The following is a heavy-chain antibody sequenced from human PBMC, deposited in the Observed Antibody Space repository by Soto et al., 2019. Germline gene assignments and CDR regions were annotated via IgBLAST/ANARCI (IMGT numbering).Heavy chain of an antibody. J-gene: IGHJ6*03. CDR3: ARYFAFGVLDYYYMDF. CDR2: IYYSGST. Sequence: SETLSLTCTVSGGSISSGGYYWSWIRQHPGKGLEWIGYIYYSGSTYYNPSLKSRVTISVDTSKNQFSLKLTSVTAADTAVYYCARYFAFGVLDYYYMDFWGRGTPVTVSS. CDR1: GGSISSGGYY. V-gene: IGHV4-31*03. D-gene: IGHD3-10*01.